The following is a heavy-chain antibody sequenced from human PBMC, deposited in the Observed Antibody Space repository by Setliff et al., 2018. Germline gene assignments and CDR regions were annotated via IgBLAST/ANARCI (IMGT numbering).Heavy chain of an antibody. J-gene: IGHJ4*02. CDR3: ARHNTNLQPNDY. Sequence: GSLRLSCAASGFTFSSHWMSWVRQAPGKGLEWVANIKQDGSEKYYVDSVKGRFSISRDNAKNSLYLQMNSLRAEDTAVYFCARHNTNLQPNDYWGQGTLVTVSS. CDR2: IKQDGSEK. D-gene: IGHD1-1*01. CDR1: GFTFSSHW. V-gene: IGHV3-7*01.